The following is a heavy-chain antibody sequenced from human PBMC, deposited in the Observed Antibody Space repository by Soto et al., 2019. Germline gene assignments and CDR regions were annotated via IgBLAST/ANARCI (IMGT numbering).Heavy chain of an antibody. CDR1: GFAFSTHA. CDR2: FSGSGGNI. Sequence: EVQLLGSGGGLVQPGGSLRLSCVASGFAFSTHAMSWVRQAPGKGLEWVSTFSGSGGNIYYAESVKGRLTISRDDSKNTLYLQMDSLRVEDTAVYYCAKDPPWTVGPLAMDVWGQGTTVTVSS. J-gene: IGHJ6*02. V-gene: IGHV3-23*01. CDR3: AKDPPWTVGPLAMDV. D-gene: IGHD1-26*01.